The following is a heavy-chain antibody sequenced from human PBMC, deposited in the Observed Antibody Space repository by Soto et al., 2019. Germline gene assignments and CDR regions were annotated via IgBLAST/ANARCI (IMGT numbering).Heavy chain of an antibody. CDR1: GFTFKTEP. J-gene: IGHJ5*01. CDR3: VRDVNRGFDS. V-gene: IGHV3-48*02. Sequence: EVQLVESGGGLVQPGGTLRLSCAASGFTFKTEPMNWVRQAPGKGLEWVSNIRDWGGAMSYADSVKGRFTISRDNAKNILYLQMSKLRDEDTGVYYCVRDVNRGFDSWGQGTLVTVSS. CDR2: IRDWGGAM. D-gene: IGHD7-27*01.